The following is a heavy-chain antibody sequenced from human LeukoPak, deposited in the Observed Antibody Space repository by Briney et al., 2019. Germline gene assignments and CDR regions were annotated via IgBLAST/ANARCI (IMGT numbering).Heavy chain of an antibody. D-gene: IGHD3-3*01. CDR1: GFTVSTDY. CDR3: ARVPGGLEWADFDY. CDR2: ISSSSSDI. V-gene: IGHV3-21*01. Sequence: GGSLRLSCAASGFTVSTDYMNWVRQAPGKGLEWVSCISSSSSDIKYADSVKGRFTISRDNAKNSLYLQLSSLRAEDTAVYYCARVPGGLEWADFDYWGQGALVTVSS. J-gene: IGHJ4*02.